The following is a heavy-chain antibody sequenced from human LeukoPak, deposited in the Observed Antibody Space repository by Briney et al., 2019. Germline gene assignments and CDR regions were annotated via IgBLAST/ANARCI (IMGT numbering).Heavy chain of an antibody. CDR2: ISSSGSTI. V-gene: IGHV3-11*04. CDR1: GFTFSDYY. Sequence: NPGGSLRLSCAASGFTFSDYYMSWIRQAPGKGLEWVSYISSSGSTIYYADSVKGRFTISRDNAKNSLYLQMNSLRAEDTAIYYCARGDFGVVTHFDYWGQGTLVTVSS. D-gene: IGHD3-3*01. CDR3: ARGDFGVVTHFDY. J-gene: IGHJ4*02.